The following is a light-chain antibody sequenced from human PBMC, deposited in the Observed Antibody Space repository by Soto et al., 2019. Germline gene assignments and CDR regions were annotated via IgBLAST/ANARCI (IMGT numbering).Light chain of an antibody. CDR2: DAS. CDR1: QTISTW. Sequence: DIQMTQSPSTLSASVGDRVTITCRASQTISTWVAWYQQKPGTAPKLLMYDASRLESGVPSRFSGSGSGTEFTLPISSLQPDDFATYYCQQYSSYWTFGQGTKVEIK. V-gene: IGKV1-5*01. CDR3: QQYSSYWT. J-gene: IGKJ1*01.